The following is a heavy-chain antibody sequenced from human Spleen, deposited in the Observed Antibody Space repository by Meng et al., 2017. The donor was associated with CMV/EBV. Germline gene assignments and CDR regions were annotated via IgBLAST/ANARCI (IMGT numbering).Heavy chain of an antibody. J-gene: IGHJ4*02. V-gene: IGHV3-21*01. CDR3: ARDPHIDVDIVATIGGGDY. D-gene: IGHD5-12*01. CDR2: ISGSSSDI. CDR1: SYG. Sequence: SYGVSEVSQAPGKGLEWVSSISGSSSDIYYADTVKDQFTISRDNAKNSLYLQMNSLRAEDTAVYYCARDPHIDVDIVATIGGGDYWGQGTLVTVSS.